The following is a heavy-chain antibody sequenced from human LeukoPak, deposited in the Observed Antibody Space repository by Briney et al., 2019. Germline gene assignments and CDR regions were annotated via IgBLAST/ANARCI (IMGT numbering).Heavy chain of an antibody. CDR3: ARGNYYDSSGYSSGFDP. J-gene: IGHJ5*02. D-gene: IGHD3-22*01. CDR1: GFTFSSYW. V-gene: IGHV3-74*01. CDR2: INSDGSST. Sequence: PGGSLRLSCAASGFTFSSYWMHWVRQAPGKGLVWVSRINSDGSSTSYADSVKGRFTISRDNAKNTLYLQMNSLRAEDTAVYYCARGNYYDSSGYSSGFDPWGQGTLVTVSS.